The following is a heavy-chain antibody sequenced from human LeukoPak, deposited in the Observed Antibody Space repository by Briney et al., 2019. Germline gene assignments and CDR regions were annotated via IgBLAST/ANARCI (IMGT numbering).Heavy chain of an antibody. D-gene: IGHD1-14*01. CDR1: GYTFTGYY. CDR2: MNPNSGNT. CDR3: ARGRQPNWFDP. Sequence: ASVKVSCKASGYTFTGYYMHWVRQAPGQGLEWMGWMNPNSGNTGYAQKFQGRVTMTRNTSISTAYMELSSLRSEDTAVYYCARGRQPNWFDPWGQGTLVTVSS. J-gene: IGHJ5*02. V-gene: IGHV1-8*02.